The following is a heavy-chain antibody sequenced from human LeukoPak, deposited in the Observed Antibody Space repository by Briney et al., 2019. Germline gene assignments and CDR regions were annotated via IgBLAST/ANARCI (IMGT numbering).Heavy chain of an antibody. CDR3: ARDITMISYYYYGMDV. CDR1: GYTFTGYY. V-gene: IGHV1-2*06. D-gene: IGHD3-22*01. J-gene: IGHJ6*02. Sequence: ASVKVSCKASGYTFTGYYMHWVRQAPGQGLEWMGRINPNSGGTNYAQKFQGRVTMTRDTFISTAYMELSRLRSDDTAVYYCARDITMISYYYYGMDVWGQGTTVTVSS. CDR2: INPNSGGT.